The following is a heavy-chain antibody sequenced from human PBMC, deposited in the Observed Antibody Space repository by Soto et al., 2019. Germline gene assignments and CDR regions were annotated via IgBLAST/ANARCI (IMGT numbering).Heavy chain of an antibody. Sequence: SETLSLTCPFSCGSISNYYWTFFRQPPGKGLEWIGYVYYSGSTNYNPSLESRVTISIDASKNQFSLKMKSVTAADTAVYYCVRDYLLTGFDPWGQGALVTVSS. CDR3: VRDYLLTGFDP. V-gene: IGHV4-59*01. CDR1: CGSISNYY. CDR2: VYYSGST. D-gene: IGHD3-9*01. J-gene: IGHJ5*02.